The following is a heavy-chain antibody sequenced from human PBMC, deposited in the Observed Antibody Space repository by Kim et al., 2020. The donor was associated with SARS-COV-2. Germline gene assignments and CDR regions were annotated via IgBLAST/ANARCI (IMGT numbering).Heavy chain of an antibody. J-gene: IGHJ4*02. V-gene: IGHV4-39*07. D-gene: IGHD5-12*01. CDR3: VEEGGRDGYNFDY. Sequence: TPSLKGRVTISVYTSKNQFSRKLSAVPAADTAVYYCVEEGGRDGYNFDYWGQGTLVTVSS.